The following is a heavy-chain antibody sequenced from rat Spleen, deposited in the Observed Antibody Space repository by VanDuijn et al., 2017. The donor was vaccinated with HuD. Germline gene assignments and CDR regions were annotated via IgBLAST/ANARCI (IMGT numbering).Heavy chain of an antibody. V-gene: IGHV5S23*01. CDR1: GFTFSNYD. D-gene: IGHD1-10*01. Sequence: EVQLVESGGGLVQPGRSLKLSCAASGFTFSNYDMAWVRQAPTKGLEWVASISTGGVNTYYRDSVEGRFTISRDNAKSTLYLQMDSLRSDDTATYYCARHGIYNNYGWFAYWGQGTLVTVSS. CDR3: ARHGIYNNYGWFAY. CDR2: ISTGGVNT. J-gene: IGHJ3*01.